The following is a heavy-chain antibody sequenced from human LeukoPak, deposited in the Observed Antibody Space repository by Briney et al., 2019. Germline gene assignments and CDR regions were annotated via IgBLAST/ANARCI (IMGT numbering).Heavy chain of an antibody. CDR1: GFTFSTYW. D-gene: IGHD2-15*01. J-gene: IGHJ3*02. Sequence: GGSLRLSCAASGFTFSTYWMSWVRQAPGKGLEWVANIKQDGSEKYYVDSVKGRFTISRDNAKNSLYLQMNSLRAEDTAVYYCARDGAVYCSGGSCYGDAFDIWGQGTMVTVSS. V-gene: IGHV3-7*01. CDR3: ARDGAVYCSGGSCYGDAFDI. CDR2: IKQDGSEK.